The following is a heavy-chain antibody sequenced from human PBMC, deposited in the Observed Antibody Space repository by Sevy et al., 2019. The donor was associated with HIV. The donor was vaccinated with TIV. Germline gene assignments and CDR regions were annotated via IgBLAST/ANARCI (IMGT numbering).Heavy chain of an antibody. CDR1: GGSISSYY. CDR2: IYYSGST. J-gene: IGHJ5*01. V-gene: IGHV4-59*13. D-gene: IGHD3-16*02. Sequence: SETLSLTCTVSGGSISSYYWSWIRQPPGKGLEWIGYIYYSGSTNYNPSLKTRVTISVDASKNQFSLKLSSVTAADTAMYYCVRDESLGELSPHWIDSWGQGTQVTVSS. CDR3: VRDESLGELSPHWIDS.